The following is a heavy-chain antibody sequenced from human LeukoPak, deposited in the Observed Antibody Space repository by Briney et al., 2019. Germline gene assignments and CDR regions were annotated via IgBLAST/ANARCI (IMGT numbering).Heavy chain of an antibody. J-gene: IGHJ6*03. D-gene: IGHD2-2*01. CDR2: INWNGGST. V-gene: IGHV3-20*01. CDR1: GFTFSDYY. Sequence: PGGSLRLSCAASGFTFSDYYMSWIRQAPGKGLEWVSGINWNGGSTGYADSVKGRFTISRDNAKNSLYLQMNSLRAEDTALYHCARDLGHPAGGYYMDVWGKGTTVTISS. CDR3: ARDLGHPAGGYYMDV.